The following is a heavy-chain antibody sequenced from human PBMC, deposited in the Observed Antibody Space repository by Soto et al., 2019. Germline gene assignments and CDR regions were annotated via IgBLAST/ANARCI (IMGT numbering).Heavy chain of an antibody. V-gene: IGHV1-46*01. D-gene: IGHD6-13*01. CDR2: INPSGGST. J-gene: IGHJ5*02. CDR1: GYTFTSYS. Sequence: CKASGYTFTSYSRHWVRQAPGQGLEWMGIINPSGGSTSYAQKFQGRVTMTRDTSTSTAYMELSSLRSEDTAVYYCARVSGAAAALNWFDPWGQGTLVTVSS. CDR3: ARVSGAAAALNWFDP.